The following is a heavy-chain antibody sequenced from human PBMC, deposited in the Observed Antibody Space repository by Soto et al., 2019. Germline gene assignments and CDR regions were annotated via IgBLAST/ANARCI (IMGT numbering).Heavy chain of an antibody. J-gene: IGHJ4*02. CDR2: IYPGDSNT. CDR3: ARSLPYGGNSFDY. D-gene: IGHD2-15*01. V-gene: IGHV5-51*01. Sequence: ESLKISCKTSGYSFTSYWIGWVRQVPGKGLEWMGIIYPGDSNTRYSPSFQGQVTISADKSITTAYLQWSSLKASDTAIYYCARSLPYGGNSFDYWGQGALVTVSS. CDR1: GYSFTSYW.